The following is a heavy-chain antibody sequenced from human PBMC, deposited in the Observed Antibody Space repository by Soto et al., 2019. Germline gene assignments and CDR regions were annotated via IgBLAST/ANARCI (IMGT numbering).Heavy chain of an antibody. J-gene: IGHJ4*02. CDR2: IWYDGSHK. V-gene: IGHV3-33*01. D-gene: IGHD6-19*01. CDR3: ARDEFIAVTGARTFDY. Sequence: QVQLVESGGGVVQPGRSLRLSCAASGFTFSNYGMHWVRQAPGKGLEWVASIWYDGSHKFYADSVKGRFTISRDNSENTLYLQMNSLRAGDTAVYYCARDEFIAVTGARTFDYWGQGSLVTVSS. CDR1: GFTFSNYG.